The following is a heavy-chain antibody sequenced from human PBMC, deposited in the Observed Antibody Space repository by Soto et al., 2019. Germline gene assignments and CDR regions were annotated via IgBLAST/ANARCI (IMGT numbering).Heavy chain of an antibody. CDR3: ARQGADYYGSGSYVFGGFDP. V-gene: IGHV4-59*08. J-gene: IGHJ5*02. Sequence: PSETLSLTCNVSGGSVSGYHWSWIRQPPGKGLEWIGYIYYSGSTNYNPSLKSRVTISVDTSKNQFSLKLSSVTAADTAVYYCARQGADYYGSGSYVFGGFDPWGQGTLVTVSS. CDR2: IYYSGST. CDR1: GGSVSGYH. D-gene: IGHD3-10*01.